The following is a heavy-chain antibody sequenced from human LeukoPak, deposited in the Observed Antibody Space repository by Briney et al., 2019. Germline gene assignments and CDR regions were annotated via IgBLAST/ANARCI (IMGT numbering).Heavy chain of an antibody. CDR3: ARKYSSSPLSYGMDV. D-gene: IGHD6-6*01. CDR2: IIPILGIA. V-gene: IGHV1-69*04. J-gene: IGHJ6*02. Sequence: SVKVSCKASGGTFSSYAISWVQQAPGQGLEWMGRIIPILGIANYAQKFQGRVTITADKSTSTAYMELSSLRSEGTAVYYCARKYSSSPLSYGMDVWGQGTTVTVSS. CDR1: GGTFSSYA.